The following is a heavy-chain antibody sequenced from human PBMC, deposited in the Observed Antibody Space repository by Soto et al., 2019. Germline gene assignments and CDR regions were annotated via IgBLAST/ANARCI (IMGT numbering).Heavy chain of an antibody. V-gene: IGHV1-46*01. CDR1: GYTFTSYY. D-gene: IGHD2-2*01. Sequence: QVSLVQSGAEVKKPGASVKVSCKASGYTFTSYYVHWVRQAPGQGLEWMGIINPSGATTTYAQNFRGRVAMTRETSTGTVYMELSRLRCEDTAVYYCARRDCFSSSCYFKYWGQGTLVTVSS. J-gene: IGHJ4*02. CDR2: INPSGATT. CDR3: ARRDCFSSSCYFKY.